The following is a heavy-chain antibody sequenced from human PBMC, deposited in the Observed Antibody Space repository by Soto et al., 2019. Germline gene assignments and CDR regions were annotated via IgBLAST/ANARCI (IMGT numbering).Heavy chain of an antibody. Sequence: GGSLRLSCAASGFTFDDYAMHWVRRAPGKGLEWVSGISGSGGSTYYADSVKGRFTISRDNSKNTLYLQMNSLRAEDTAVYYCAKDQDIVDYYYGMDVWGQGTTVTVYS. CDR2: ISGSGGST. CDR3: AKDQDIVDYYYGMDV. CDR1: GFTFDDYA. V-gene: IGHV3-23*01. J-gene: IGHJ6*02. D-gene: IGHD2-15*01.